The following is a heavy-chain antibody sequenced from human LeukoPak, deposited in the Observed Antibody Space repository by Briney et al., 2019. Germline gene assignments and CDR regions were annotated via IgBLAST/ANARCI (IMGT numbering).Heavy chain of an antibody. CDR3: ARDLKMGYSSGRYSWGTGSSNDY. D-gene: IGHD6-19*01. V-gene: IGHV1-2*02. J-gene: IGHJ4*02. CDR2: INPNSGGT. Sequence: GASVKVSCKASGYTFTGYYMHWVRQAPGQGLEWMGWINPNSGGTNYAQKFQGRVTMTRDTSISTAYMGLRSLRSDDTAVYYCARDLKMGYSSGRYSWGTGSSNDYWGQGTLVTVSS. CDR1: GYTFTGYY.